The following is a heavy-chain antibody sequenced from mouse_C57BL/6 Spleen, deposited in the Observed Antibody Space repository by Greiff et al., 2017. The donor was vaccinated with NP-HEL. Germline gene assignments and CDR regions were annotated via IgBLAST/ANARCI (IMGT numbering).Heavy chain of an antibody. D-gene: IGHD1-1*01. J-gene: IGHJ4*01. CDR1: GYTFTSYW. CDR3: ARGYGSSYVRAMDY. CDR2: IDPSDSYT. V-gene: IGHV1-69*01. Sequence: QVPLPQPGAALVLPGASVKLSCKASGYTFTSYWLPWVQQRPGQGLEWIGAIDPSDSYTNYNQKFKGKSTLTVDKSSSTAYMQLSSLTSEDSAVYYCARGYGSSYVRAMDYWGQGTSVTVSS.